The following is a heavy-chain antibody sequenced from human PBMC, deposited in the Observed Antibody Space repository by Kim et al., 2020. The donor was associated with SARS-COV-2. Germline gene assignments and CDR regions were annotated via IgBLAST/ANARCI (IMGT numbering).Heavy chain of an antibody. CDR2: IDWDDDK. Sequence: SGPTLVKPTQTLTLTCTFSGFSLSTSGMCVSWIRQPPGKALEWLARIDWDDDKYYSTSLKTRLTISKDTSKNQVVLTMTNMDPVDTATYYCARAYYYDSSGYPKGAYYYYGMDVWGQGTTVTVSS. CDR1: GFSLSTSGMC. V-gene: IGHV2-70*11. J-gene: IGHJ6*02. CDR3: ARAYYYDSSGYPKGAYYYYGMDV. D-gene: IGHD3-22*01.